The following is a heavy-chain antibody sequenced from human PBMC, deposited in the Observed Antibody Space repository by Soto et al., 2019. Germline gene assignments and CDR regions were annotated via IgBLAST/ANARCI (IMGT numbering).Heavy chain of an antibody. CDR1: GGSISSGGYY. CDR3: ARTNWGWYYGMDG. Sequence: SETLSLTCTVSGGSISSGGYYWSWIRQHPGKGLEWIGYIYYSGSTYYNPSLKSRVTISVDTSKNQFSLKLSSVTAADTAVYYCARTNWGWYYGMDGWGQGTTVTVSS. CDR2: IYYSGST. J-gene: IGHJ6*02. D-gene: IGHD7-27*01. V-gene: IGHV4-31*03.